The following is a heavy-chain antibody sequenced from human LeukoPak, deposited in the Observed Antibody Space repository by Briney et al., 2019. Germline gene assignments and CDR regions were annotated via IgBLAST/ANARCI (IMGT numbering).Heavy chain of an antibody. Sequence: GGSLRLSCAASGFTFSSYGMHWVRQAPGKGLEWVAVISYDGSNKYYADSVKGRFTISRDNSKNTLYLQMNSLRAEDTAVYYCAKILDYWGQRTLVTVSS. CDR3: AKILDY. CDR2: ISYDGSNK. J-gene: IGHJ4*02. V-gene: IGHV3-30*18. CDR1: GFTFSSYG.